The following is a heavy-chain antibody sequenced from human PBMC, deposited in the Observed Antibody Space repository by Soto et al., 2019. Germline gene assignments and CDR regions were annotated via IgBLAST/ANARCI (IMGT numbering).Heavy chain of an antibody. CDR1: GFTFDYYA. Sequence: GGSLTLSCAASGFTFDYYAMHWVRQSPGKGLEWVSGISWNSDNIVYADSVKGRFTISRDNAKNSLYLQMNSLRAEDTALYYCAKDLYSNYGDAFDIWGQGTMVTVSS. J-gene: IGHJ3*02. CDR3: AKDLYSNYGDAFDI. D-gene: IGHD4-4*01. V-gene: IGHV3-9*01. CDR2: ISWNSDNI.